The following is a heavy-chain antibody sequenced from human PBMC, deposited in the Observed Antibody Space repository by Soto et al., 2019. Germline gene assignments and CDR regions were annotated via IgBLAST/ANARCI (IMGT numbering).Heavy chain of an antibody. J-gene: IGHJ4*02. Sequence: EVQLVESGGGLVKPGGSLRLSCAASGFTFSNAWMNWVRQAPGKGLEWVGRIKSKTDGGTTDYAAPVKGRFTSSRDDSKNTRYLQMNSLKTEDTAVYYCTTDGEVVVAATAGFDYWGQGTLVTVSS. CDR1: GFTFSNAW. V-gene: IGHV3-15*07. CDR3: TTDGEVVVAATAGFDY. D-gene: IGHD2-15*01. CDR2: IKSKTDGGTT.